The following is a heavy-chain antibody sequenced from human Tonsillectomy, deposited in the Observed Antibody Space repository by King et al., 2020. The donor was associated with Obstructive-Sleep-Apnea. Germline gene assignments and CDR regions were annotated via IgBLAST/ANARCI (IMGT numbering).Heavy chain of an antibody. D-gene: IGHD3-22*01. Sequence: GQLVQSGAEVKKPGASVKVSCKVSGYTLTELSIHWVRQAPGKGLEWMGGVDPEDGETIYAQKFQGRVTMTEDTSTDTAYMELSSLRSEDTAVYYCATDSGRYYYDSSGYSLFGYWGQGTLVTVSS. J-gene: IGHJ4*02. V-gene: IGHV1-24*01. CDR1: GYTLTELS. CDR3: ATDSGRYYYDSSGYSLFGY. CDR2: VDPEDGET.